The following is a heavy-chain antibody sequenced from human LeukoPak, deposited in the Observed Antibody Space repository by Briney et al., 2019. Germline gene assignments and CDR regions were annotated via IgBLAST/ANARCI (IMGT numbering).Heavy chain of an antibody. Sequence: ETSETLSLTCTVSGGSISSFFWSWIRQPPGKGLEWIGYVHSSGSTKYNPSLKSRLIISVDISKNQFSLKLRSVSVADTAVYYCARLAPGNYDILTGDPKVVFDYWGQGALVTVSS. D-gene: IGHD3-9*01. CDR1: GGSISSFF. J-gene: IGHJ4*02. CDR2: VHSSGST. V-gene: IGHV4-59*01. CDR3: ARLAPGNYDILTGDPKVVFDY.